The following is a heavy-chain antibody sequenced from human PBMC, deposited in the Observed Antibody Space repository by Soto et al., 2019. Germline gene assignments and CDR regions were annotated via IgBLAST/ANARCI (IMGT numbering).Heavy chain of an antibody. CDR1: GFSFSTYW. Sequence: ELQLVESGGDLVQPGGSLRLSCVASGFSFSTYWMHWVRQAPGKGLVWVSRINTAGTTTPYADSVTGRFTISRDNAKNTLYLQMNSLRAEDPAVYYCARGGGDYGDYLDYWGQGALVTVSS. CDR3: ARGGGDYGDYLDY. J-gene: IGHJ4*02. D-gene: IGHD4-17*01. V-gene: IGHV3-74*01. CDR2: INTAGTTT.